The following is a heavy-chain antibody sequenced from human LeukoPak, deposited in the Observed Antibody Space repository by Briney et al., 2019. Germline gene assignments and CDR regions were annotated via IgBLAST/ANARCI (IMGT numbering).Heavy chain of an antibody. CDR3: ARAIDGNMDV. CDR1: GYTFTTYY. V-gene: IGHV1-46*01. CDR2: INPSGGST. J-gene: IGHJ6*03. Sequence: GASVKVSCKASGYTFTTYYMHWVRQAPGQGLEWMGIINPSGGSTSYALKFQGRVTMTRDMSTSTVYMELSSLRSEDTAVYYCARAIDGNMDVWGKGTTVTVSS.